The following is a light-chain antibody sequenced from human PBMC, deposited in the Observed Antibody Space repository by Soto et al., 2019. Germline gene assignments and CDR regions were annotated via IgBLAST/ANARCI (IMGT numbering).Light chain of an antibody. V-gene: IGLV2-14*01. CDR1: SSDVGGYNY. CDR2: DVS. Sequence: QSVLTQPASVSGSPGQSITISCTGTSSDVGGYNYVSWYQQHPGKAPKLMIYDVSNRPSGVSDRFSGSKSGNSASLTITGLQAEDEADYYCQSYDSSLNRVFGTGTKVTVL. CDR3: QSYDSSLNRV. J-gene: IGLJ1*01.